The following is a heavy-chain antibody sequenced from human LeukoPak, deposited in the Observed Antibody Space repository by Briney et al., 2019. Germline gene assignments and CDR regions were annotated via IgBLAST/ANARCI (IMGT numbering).Heavy chain of an antibody. V-gene: IGHV3-33*01. CDR1: RFTFSSYG. Sequence: PGGALRVSCVASRFTFSSYGMHWVRPAPGKGLEWVAGIWYDGSNKYYAASVKGRFTISRDNSKKTLFLQMNRLRAEDPAVYFCARDFLRPRYDSSGLDYWGQGTLVSVSS. CDR2: IWYDGSNK. J-gene: IGHJ4*02. CDR3: ARDFLRPRYDSSGLDY. D-gene: IGHD3-22*01.